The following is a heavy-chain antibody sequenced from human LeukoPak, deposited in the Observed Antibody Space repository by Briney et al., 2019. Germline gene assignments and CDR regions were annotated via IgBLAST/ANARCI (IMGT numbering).Heavy chain of an antibody. CDR3: ARDRSGYCSSTSCYSTGWFDP. J-gene: IGHJ5*02. Sequence: ASVKVSCKASGYTFTSYAMHWVRQAPGQRLEWMGWINAGNGNTKYSQKFQGRVTITRDTSASTAYMELSSLRSDDTAVYYCARDRSGYCSSTSCYSTGWFDPWGQGTLVTVSS. CDR2: INAGNGNT. V-gene: IGHV1-3*01. CDR1: GYTFTSYA. D-gene: IGHD2-2*02.